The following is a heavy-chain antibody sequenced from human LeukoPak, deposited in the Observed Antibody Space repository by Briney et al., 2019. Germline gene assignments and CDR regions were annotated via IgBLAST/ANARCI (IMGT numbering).Heavy chain of an antibody. J-gene: IGHJ5*02. CDR1: GFTFGDYA. CDR3: TRVKGALWFGELDP. Sequence: GGSLRLSCTASGFTFGDYAMSLVRQAPGKGLEWVGFIRSKAYGGTTEYAASVKGRFTISRDDSKSIAYLQMNSLKTEDTAVYYCTRVKGALWFGELDPWGQGTLVTVSS. V-gene: IGHV3-49*04. D-gene: IGHD3-10*01. CDR2: IRSKAYGGTT.